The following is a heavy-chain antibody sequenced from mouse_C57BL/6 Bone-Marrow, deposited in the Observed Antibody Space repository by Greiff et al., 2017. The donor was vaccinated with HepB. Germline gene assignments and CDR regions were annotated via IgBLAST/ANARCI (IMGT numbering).Heavy chain of an antibody. J-gene: IGHJ4*01. CDR3: TGGYGNYSAMDY. V-gene: IGHV6-3*01. D-gene: IGHD2-1*01. CDR2: IRLKSDNYAT. CDR1: GFTFSNYW. Sequence: DVKLQESGGGLVQPGGSMKLSCVASGFTFSNYWMNWVRQSPEKGLEWVAQIRLKSDNYATHYAESVKGRFTISRDDSKSSVYLQMNNLRAEDTGIYYCTGGYGNYSAMDYWGQGTSVTVSS.